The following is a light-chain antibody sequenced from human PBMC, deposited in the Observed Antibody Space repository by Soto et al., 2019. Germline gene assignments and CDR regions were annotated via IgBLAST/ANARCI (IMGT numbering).Light chain of an antibody. CDR1: QSISSY. Sequence: DIQMTQSPSSLSASVGDRVTITCRASQSISSYLNWYQQKPGKAPKVLISGASSLQSGVPLRFSGSGSGTDFTLTISSLQPEDFASYYCQQSHSTPLTFGGGTKVEIK. CDR2: GAS. V-gene: IGKV1-39*01. J-gene: IGKJ4*01. CDR3: QQSHSTPLT.